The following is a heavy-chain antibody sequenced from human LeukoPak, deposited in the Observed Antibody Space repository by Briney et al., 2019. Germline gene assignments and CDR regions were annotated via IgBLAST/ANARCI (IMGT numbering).Heavy chain of an antibody. CDR3: ARDWVYKIDY. D-gene: IGHD5-24*01. J-gene: IGHJ4*02. V-gene: IGHV3-74*01. CDR1: GFTFSSYV. CDR2: ISHDGFI. Sequence: GGSLRLSCETAGFTFSSYVMQWVRRTPRKGLVWVSRISHDGFISYADSVKGRFTISRDNAKNTLILQMNSPRAEDTAVYYCARDWVYKIDYWGRGTLVTVSS.